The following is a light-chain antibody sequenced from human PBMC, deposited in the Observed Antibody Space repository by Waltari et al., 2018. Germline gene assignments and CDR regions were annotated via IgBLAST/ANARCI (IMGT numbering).Light chain of an antibody. V-gene: IGKV3-20*01. CDR1: QSVGRS. CDR3: QHYVSLPVT. CDR2: GTS. Sequence: CRASQSVGRSLAWYQQKPGQPPRLLIFGTSNRATGIPDRFSGGGSGTDFSLTITRLEPEDVAVYYCQHYVSLPVTFGQGTKVEIK. J-gene: IGKJ1*01.